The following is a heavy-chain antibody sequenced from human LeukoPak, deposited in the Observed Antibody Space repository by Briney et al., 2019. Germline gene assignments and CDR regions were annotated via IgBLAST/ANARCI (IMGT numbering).Heavy chain of an antibody. V-gene: IGHV3-30*18. CDR2: ISHDGNNK. J-gene: IGHJ4*02. Sequence: PGGSLRLSCAASGITFSSYGMYWVRQAPGKGLEWVAVISHDGNNKYYADSVKGRFTISRDNSKNTLYLQMNSLRAEDTAVYYCAKDGALSTSWYFYCDYWGQGTLVTVSS. D-gene: IGHD2-2*01. CDR3: AKDGALSTSWYFYCDY. CDR1: GITFSSYG.